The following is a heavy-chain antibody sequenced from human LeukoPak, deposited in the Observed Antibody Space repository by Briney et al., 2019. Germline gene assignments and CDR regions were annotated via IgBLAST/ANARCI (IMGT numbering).Heavy chain of an antibody. Sequence: PGGSLRLSCAASGFTFSNHWMHWVRQAPGKGLVWVSRINNDGSSTVYVDSVKGRFTISRDNAKNTLDLQMNSLRAEDTAVYYCARSNYYMDVWGKGTTVTISS. CDR3: ARSNYYMDV. J-gene: IGHJ6*03. CDR1: GFTFSNHW. V-gene: IGHV3-74*01. CDR2: INNDGSST.